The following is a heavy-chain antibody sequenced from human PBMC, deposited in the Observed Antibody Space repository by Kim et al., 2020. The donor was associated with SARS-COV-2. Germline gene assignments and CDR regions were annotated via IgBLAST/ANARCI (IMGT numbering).Heavy chain of an antibody. J-gene: IGHJ4*02. CDR3: AAEGAVAGTESGSDSPY. V-gene: IGHV1-3*01. Sequence: ASVKVSCKASGYTFTSYAMHWVRQAPGQRLEWMGWINAGNGNTKYSQKFQGRVTITRDTSASTAYMELSSLRSEDTAVYYCAAEGAVAGTESGSDSPYWGQGTLVTVSS. CDR1: GYTFTSYA. D-gene: IGHD6-19*01. CDR2: INAGNGNT.